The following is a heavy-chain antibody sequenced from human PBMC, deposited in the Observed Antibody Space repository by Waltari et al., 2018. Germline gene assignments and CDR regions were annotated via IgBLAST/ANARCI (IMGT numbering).Heavy chain of an antibody. CDR2: FHRSGRT. J-gene: IGHJ4*02. V-gene: IGHV4-4*02. CDR1: GDSMSSTDW. D-gene: IGHD2-15*01. CDR3: ARDRGRGLSLDS. Sequence: QVQLQESGPGLVKPSGSLSLTCAVSGDSMSSTDWWNWVRQPPGKGLEWIGQFHRSGRTHLNPSLESRVTTSIDTSDNEFSLKVTAAAAADTAVYYCARDRGRGLSLDSWGQGTLVTVSP.